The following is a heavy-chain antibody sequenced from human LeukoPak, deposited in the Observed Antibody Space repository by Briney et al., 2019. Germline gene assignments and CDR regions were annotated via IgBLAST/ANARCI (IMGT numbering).Heavy chain of an antibody. D-gene: IGHD3-10*01. Sequence: GESLKISCKGSGYSFTSYWIGWVRQMPGKGLEWMGIIYPGDSDTRYSPSFQGQVTISADKSISTAYLQWSSLKASDTAMYYCARLDGSGSYLSDNWFDPWGQGTLVTVSS. V-gene: IGHV5-51*01. CDR1: GYSFTSYW. CDR3: ARLDGSGSYLSDNWFDP. CDR2: IYPGDSDT. J-gene: IGHJ5*02.